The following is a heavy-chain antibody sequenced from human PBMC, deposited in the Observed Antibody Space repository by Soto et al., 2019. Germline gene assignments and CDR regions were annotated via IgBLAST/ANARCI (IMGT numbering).Heavy chain of an antibody. Sequence: ASVKVSCKASGYTFTGYYMHWVRQAPGQGLEWMGWINPNSGGTNYAQKFQGWVTMTRDTSISTAYMELSRLRSDDTAVYYCARAPGGVVAATHPPGFDPWGQGTLVTVSS. CDR1: GYTFTGYY. CDR2: INPNSGGT. CDR3: ARAPGGVVAATHPPGFDP. D-gene: IGHD2-15*01. J-gene: IGHJ5*02. V-gene: IGHV1-2*04.